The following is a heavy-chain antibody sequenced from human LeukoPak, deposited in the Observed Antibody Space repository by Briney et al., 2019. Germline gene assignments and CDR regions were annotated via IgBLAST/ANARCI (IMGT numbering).Heavy chain of an antibody. CDR1: GFTFSSYG. D-gene: IGHD1-26*01. Sequence: TGGSLRLSCAASGFTFSSYGMHWVRQAPGKGLEWVAFIRYDGSNKYYADSVKGRFTISRDNSKNTLYLQMNSLRADDTAVYYCAKDHSGSYEGRFDYWGQGTLVTVSS. CDR2: IRYDGSNK. CDR3: AKDHSGSYEGRFDY. J-gene: IGHJ4*02. V-gene: IGHV3-30*02.